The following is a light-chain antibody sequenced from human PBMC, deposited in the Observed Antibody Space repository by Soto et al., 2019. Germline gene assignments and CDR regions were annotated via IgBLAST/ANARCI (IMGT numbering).Light chain of an antibody. Sequence: EIVLTQSPGTLSLSPGERATLSCRASQSVSSSYLAWYQQKPGQARRLLIYGASSRATGIPDRFSGSGFGTDFTLTISRLEPEDFAVYYCPQYGSSPGGTFGQGTKV. J-gene: IGKJ1*01. CDR3: PQYGSSPGGT. V-gene: IGKV3-20*01. CDR1: QSVSSSY. CDR2: GAS.